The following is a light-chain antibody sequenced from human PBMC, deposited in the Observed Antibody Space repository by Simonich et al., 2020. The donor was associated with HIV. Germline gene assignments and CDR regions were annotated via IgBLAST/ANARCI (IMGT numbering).Light chain of an antibody. V-gene: IGLV1-44*01. CDR3: AAWDDSLNGPV. CDR1: SSNIGAGYD. CDR2: NSN. Sequence: QSVLTQPPSVSGAPGQRVTISCTGSSSNIGAGYDVHWYQQLPGTAPKLLIYNSNQRPSGVPDRFSGSKSGTSASLAISGLQSDDEADYYCAAWDDSLNGPVFGGGTKLTVL. J-gene: IGLJ3*02.